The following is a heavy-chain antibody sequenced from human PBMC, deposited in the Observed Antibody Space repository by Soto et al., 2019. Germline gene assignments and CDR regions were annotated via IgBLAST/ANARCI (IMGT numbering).Heavy chain of an antibody. CDR3: AKGKQYQLLSLLNY. D-gene: IGHD2-2*01. V-gene: IGHV3-30*18. J-gene: IGHJ4*02. Sequence: GGSLRLSCEASGFPFSSYGMTWVRQAPGKGLEWVAAICDNGSNTYYADSVKGRFTISRDNSKNTLYLQMNSLRAEDTAVYYCAKGKQYQLLSLLNYWGQGTLVTVSS. CDR1: GFPFSSYG. CDR2: ICDNGSNT.